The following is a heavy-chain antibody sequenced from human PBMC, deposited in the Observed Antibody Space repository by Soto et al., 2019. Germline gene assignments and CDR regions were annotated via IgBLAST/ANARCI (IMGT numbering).Heavy chain of an antibody. J-gene: IGHJ4*02. CDR2: IYYSGST. CDR1: GGSISSGSYY. Sequence: QVQLQESGPGLVKPSQTLSLSCTVSGGSISSGSYYWSWIRQHPGKGLEWMGYIYYSGSTYYNPSLKSRVTISLDTSKNQFSLKLSSVTAADTAVYYCARGSWSFYYFDYWGQGTLVTVSS. D-gene: IGHD3-10*01. V-gene: IGHV4-31*03. CDR3: ARGSWSFYYFDY.